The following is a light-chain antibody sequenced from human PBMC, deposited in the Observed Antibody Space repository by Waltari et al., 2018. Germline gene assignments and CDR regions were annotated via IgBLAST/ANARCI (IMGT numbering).Light chain of an antibody. V-gene: IGLV1-44*01. J-gene: IGLJ1*01. CDR1: SSNIGVNV. CDR2: TND. CDR3: AVWDDNLSGVV. Sequence: QSVLAPPPPVSGPPGPRVTLFFSGGSSNIGVNVVNWYQQLPGTSPRLLIFTNDQRPSGVPDRFSGSKSGTSASLAISGLQSEDEGHYYCAVWDDNLSGVVFGAGTQVTVL.